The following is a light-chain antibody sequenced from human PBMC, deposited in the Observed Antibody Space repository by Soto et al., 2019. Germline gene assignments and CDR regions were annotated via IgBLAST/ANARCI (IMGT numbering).Light chain of an antibody. CDR1: SSDVGAYNY. CDR2: RVT. CDR3: SSYTSTNTVI. V-gene: IGLV2-14*01. J-gene: IGLJ2*01. Sequence: QSALSQTASVSGSPGQSVTISCTGSSSDVGAYNYVSWYQHHPGEGPKLIIYRVTKRPSGVSSRFSASKSGNTASLTISGLQAEDECHYYCSSYTSTNTVIFGGGTQLTVL.